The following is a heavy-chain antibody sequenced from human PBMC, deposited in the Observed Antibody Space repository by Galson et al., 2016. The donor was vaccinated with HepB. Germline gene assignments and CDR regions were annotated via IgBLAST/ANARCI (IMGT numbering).Heavy chain of an antibody. D-gene: IGHD6-19*01. CDR3: TTDSDPRSSYYYYYYTMDV. CDR1: GFTFRNVW. Sequence: SLRLSCAVSGFTFRNVWMSWVRQAPGKGLECVGRVKSKTDGGTIDYAAPVKSRFTISRDDSKNTLYLQMNSLKSEDTAIYYCTTDSDPRSSYYYYYYTMDVWGKGTTVTVSS. V-gene: IGHV3-15*01. J-gene: IGHJ6*04. CDR2: VKSKTDGGTI.